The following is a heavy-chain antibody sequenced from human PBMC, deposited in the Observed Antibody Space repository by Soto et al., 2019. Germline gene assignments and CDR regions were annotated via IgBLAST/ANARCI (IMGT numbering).Heavy chain of an antibody. V-gene: IGHV3-11*01. CDR2: ISSSGSTI. CDR3: ARDPGTLEPYYFDY. D-gene: IGHD1-1*01. Sequence: GGSLRLSCAASGFTFSDYYMSWIRQAPGKGLEWVSYISSSGSTIYYADSGKGRFTISRDNAKNSLYLQMNSLRAEDTAVYYCARDPGTLEPYYFDYWGQGTLVTVSS. CDR1: GFTFSDYY. J-gene: IGHJ4*02.